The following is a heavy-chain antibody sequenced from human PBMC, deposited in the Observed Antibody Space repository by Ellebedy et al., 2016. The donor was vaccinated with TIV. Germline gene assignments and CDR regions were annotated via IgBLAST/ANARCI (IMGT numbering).Heavy chain of an antibody. CDR1: GFTFSSYW. V-gene: IGHV3-23*01. CDR3: AKDVWGVAATYYYYGMDV. CDR2: ISGSGGST. Sequence: GESLKISCAASGFTFSSYWMSWVRQAPGKGLEWVSAISGSGGSTYYADSVKGRFTISRDNSKNTLYLQMNSLRAEDTAVYYCAKDVWGVAATYYYYGMDVWGQGTTVTVSS. D-gene: IGHD2-15*01. J-gene: IGHJ6*02.